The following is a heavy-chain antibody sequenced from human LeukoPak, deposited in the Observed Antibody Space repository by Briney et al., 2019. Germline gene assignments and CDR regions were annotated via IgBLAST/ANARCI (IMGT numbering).Heavy chain of an antibody. CDR1: GYSFTSYW. CDR3: ARQDGNSAYYFDY. Sequence: GESLKISCKGSGYSFTSYWIGWVRQMPGKGLEWMGIIYPGDSDTRYSPSLQGQVTISVDKSLNTAYLQWNSLKASDTAMYYCARQDGNSAYYFDYWGQGTLVTVSS. V-gene: IGHV5-51*01. J-gene: IGHJ4*02. D-gene: IGHD4-23*01. CDR2: IYPGDSDT.